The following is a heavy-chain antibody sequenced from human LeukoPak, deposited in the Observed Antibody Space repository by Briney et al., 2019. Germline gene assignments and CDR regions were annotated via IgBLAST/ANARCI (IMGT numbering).Heavy chain of an antibody. CDR2: INHSGST. Sequence: SETLSLTCAVYGGSFSGYYWSWIRQPPGKGLEWIGEINHSGSTNYNPSLKSRVTISVDTSKNQFSLKLSSVTAADKAVYYCAGSCRILDIVATIRARLGGNGFDIWGQGTMVTVSS. V-gene: IGHV4-34*01. D-gene: IGHD5-12*01. J-gene: IGHJ3*02. CDR1: GGSFSGYY. CDR3: AGSCRILDIVATIRARLGGNGFDI.